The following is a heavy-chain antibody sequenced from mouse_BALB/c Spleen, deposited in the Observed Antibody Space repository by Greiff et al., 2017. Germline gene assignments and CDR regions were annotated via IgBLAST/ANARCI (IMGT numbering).Heavy chain of an antibody. J-gene: IGHJ2*01. CDR1: GFTFSSFG. V-gene: IGHV5-17*02. D-gene: IGHD2-14*01. CDR3: ARWGTSYCFDY. CDR2: ISSGSSTN. Sequence: EVKLVESGGGLVQPGGSRKLSCAASGFTFSSFGMHWVRQAPEKGLEWVAYISSGSSTNYYADTVKGRFTISRDNPKNTLFLQMTSLRSEDTAMYYCARWGTSYCFDYWGQGTPLTVSS.